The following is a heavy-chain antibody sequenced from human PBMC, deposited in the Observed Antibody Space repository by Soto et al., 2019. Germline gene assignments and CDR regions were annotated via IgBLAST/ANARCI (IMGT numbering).Heavy chain of an antibody. D-gene: IGHD2-15*01. CDR3: ARVPTRRPYGMDV. J-gene: IGHJ6*02. CDR1: GFTFSGYS. CDR2: INSSSSYI. V-gene: IGHV3-21*01. Sequence: GGSLRLSXAASGFTFSGYSMNWVRQAPGKGLEWVSSINSSSSYIYYADSVKGRFTISRDNAKNSLYLQMNSLRAEDTAVYYCARVPTRRPYGMDVWGQGTTVTVSS.